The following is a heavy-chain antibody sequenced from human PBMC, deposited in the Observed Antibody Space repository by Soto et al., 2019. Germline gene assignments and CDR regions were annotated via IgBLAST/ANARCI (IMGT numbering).Heavy chain of an antibody. Sequence: ASVKVSCKASGYTFTGYYMHWVRQAPGQGLEWMGWISAYNGNTNYAQKLQGRVTMTTDTSTSTAYMELRSLRSDDTAVYYCARLSYYDILTGAENYYYYYGMDVWGQGTTVTVSS. D-gene: IGHD3-9*01. V-gene: IGHV1-18*04. CDR3: ARLSYYDILTGAENYYYYYGMDV. CDR2: ISAYNGNT. CDR1: GYTFTGYY. J-gene: IGHJ6*02.